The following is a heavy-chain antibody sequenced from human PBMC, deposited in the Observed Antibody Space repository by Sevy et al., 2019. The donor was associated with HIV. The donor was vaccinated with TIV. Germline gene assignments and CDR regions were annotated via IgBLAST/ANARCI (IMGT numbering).Heavy chain of an antibody. CDR2: INPNSGGT. CDR1: GYTFTGYY. Sequence: ASVKVSCKASGYTFTGYYMHWVRQAPGQGLEWMGWINPNSGGTNYAQKFQGRVTMTRDTSISTAYMELSRLRSDDTAVYYCARNDILTGYPWGYYYYGMDVWGQGTTVTVSS. D-gene: IGHD3-9*01. V-gene: IGHV1-2*02. CDR3: ARNDILTGYPWGYYYYGMDV. J-gene: IGHJ6*02.